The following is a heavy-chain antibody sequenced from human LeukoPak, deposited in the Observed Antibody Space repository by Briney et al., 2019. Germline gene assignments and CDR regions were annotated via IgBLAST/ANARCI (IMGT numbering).Heavy chain of an antibody. CDR3: ARAGSGDY. Sequence: GGSLRLSCAASGFTFSSYTMNWVRQAPGKGLEWVSSISSGSSYIYYADSMKGRFTISRDNAKNSLYLQMNSLRAEDTAVYYCARAGSGDYWXQGTLVTVSX. CDR1: GFTFSSYT. D-gene: IGHD2-15*01. J-gene: IGHJ4*02. CDR2: ISSGSSYI. V-gene: IGHV3-21*01.